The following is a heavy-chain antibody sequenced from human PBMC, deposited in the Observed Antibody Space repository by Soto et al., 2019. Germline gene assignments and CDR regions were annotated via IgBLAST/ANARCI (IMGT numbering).Heavy chain of an antibody. CDR1: GFIFSDHG. CDR2: ISGVHTT. CDR3: AKDYKGDYYDSSGYADY. D-gene: IGHD3-22*01. Sequence: GGSLRLSCTTSGFIFSDHGMSWVRQAPGGGLERVSTISGVHTTYYADSVKGRFTISRDNSKNTLYLQMNSLRAEDTAVYYCAKDYKGDYYDSSGYADYWGQGTLVTVSS. V-gene: IGHV3-23*01. J-gene: IGHJ4*02.